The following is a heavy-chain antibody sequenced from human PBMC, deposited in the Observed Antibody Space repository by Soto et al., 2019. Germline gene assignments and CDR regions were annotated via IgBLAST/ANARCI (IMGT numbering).Heavy chain of an antibody. D-gene: IGHD6-13*01. Sequence: LRLSCSASGFTFSSYAMHWVRQAPGKGLEYVSAISSNGGSTYYADSVKGRFTISRDNSKNTLYLQMSSLRAEDTAVYYCVKDPASSSWFYGMDVWGQGTTVTVSS. J-gene: IGHJ6*02. CDR2: ISSNGGST. CDR3: VKDPASSSWFYGMDV. CDR1: GFTFSSYA. V-gene: IGHV3-64D*06.